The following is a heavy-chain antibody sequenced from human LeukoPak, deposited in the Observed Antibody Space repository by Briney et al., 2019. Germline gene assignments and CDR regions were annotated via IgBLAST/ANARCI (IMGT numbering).Heavy chain of an antibody. CDR1: GGSISSSSYY. V-gene: IGHV4-39*07. Sequence: SETLSLTCTVSGGSISSSSYYWGWIRQPPGKGLEWIGSIYYSGSTYYNPSLKSRVTISVDTSKNQFSLKLSSVTAADTAVYYCASGGVVVPAARMRRYWFDPWGQGTLVTVSS. D-gene: IGHD2-2*01. CDR3: ASGGVVVPAARMRRYWFDP. J-gene: IGHJ5*02. CDR2: IYYSGST.